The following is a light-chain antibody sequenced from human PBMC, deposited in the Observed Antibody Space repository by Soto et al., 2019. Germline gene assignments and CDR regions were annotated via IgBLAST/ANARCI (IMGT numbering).Light chain of an antibody. CDR3: QQVQNWPLT. CDR2: GAS. V-gene: IGKV3-15*01. J-gene: IGKJ2*01. CDR1: QSINSE. Sequence: EIVMTQSPATLSLSPGERAALSCRASQSINSEFAWYQQKPGQPPSLLIYGASTRATGVPARFTGSEYGSEFTLTISGLQSEDFAVYYCQQVQNWPLTFGQGTRLEI.